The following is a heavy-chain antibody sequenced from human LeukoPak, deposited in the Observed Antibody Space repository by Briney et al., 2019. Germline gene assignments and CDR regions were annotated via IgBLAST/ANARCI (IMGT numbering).Heavy chain of an antibody. CDR1: GFTFSSYA. V-gene: IGHV3-30*04. D-gene: IGHD6-19*01. CDR3: ARVYYKWLVY. Sequence: GRSLRLSCAASGFTFSSYAMHWVRQAPGKGLEWVAVISYDGSNKYYADSVKGRFTISRDNSKNTLYLQMNSLRAEDTAVYYCARVYYKWLVYWGQGTLVTVSS. J-gene: IGHJ4*02. CDR2: ISYDGSNK.